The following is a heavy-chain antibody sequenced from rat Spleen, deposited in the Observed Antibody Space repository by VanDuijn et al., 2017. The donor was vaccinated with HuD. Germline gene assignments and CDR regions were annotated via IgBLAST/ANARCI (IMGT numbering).Heavy chain of an antibody. D-gene: IGHD1-9*01. J-gene: IGHJ2*01. CDR2: IVDDGSNI. Sequence: EVQLVESGGGLVQPGRPLKLSCSASGFTFSDYTMAWVRQAPKKGLEWVAAIVDDGSNIFYRDSVKGRFTISRNNAKSTLYLQVDSLRSEDTAIYYCARPTTGIPFNYWGQGVMVTVSS. CDR3: ARPTTGIPFNY. CDR1: GFTFSDYT. V-gene: IGHV5-17*01.